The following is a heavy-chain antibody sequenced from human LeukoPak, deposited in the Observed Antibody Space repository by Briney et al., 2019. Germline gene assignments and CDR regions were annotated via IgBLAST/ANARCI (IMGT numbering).Heavy chain of an antibody. CDR1: XXXXXSXA. J-gene: IGHJ4*02. CDR2: ISGSGTST. V-gene: IGHV3-23*01. CDR3: AKDSTSRQDYYFDY. Sequence: GGSLRLSCAXXXXXXXSXAMSWVRQAPGXGLEWVSGISGSGTSTYYADSVKGRFTISRDNSKNTLYLQMNSLRAEDTAVYYCAKDSTSRQDYYFDYWGQGTLVTVSS. D-gene: IGHD6-6*01.